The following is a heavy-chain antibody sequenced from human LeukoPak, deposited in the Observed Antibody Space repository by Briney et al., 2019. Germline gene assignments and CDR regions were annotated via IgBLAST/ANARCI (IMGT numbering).Heavy chain of an antibody. J-gene: IGHJ4*02. V-gene: IGHV3-74*01. Sequence: GGSLRLSCAASGFTFSSYWMHWVRQAPGKGLVWVSRINTDGSSTSYADSVKGRFTISRDNAKNTLYLQMNSLRAEDTAVYYCARATSYSGSWPFDYWGQGTLVTVSS. D-gene: IGHD6-13*01. CDR3: ARATSYSGSWPFDY. CDR2: INTDGSST. CDR1: GFTFSSYW.